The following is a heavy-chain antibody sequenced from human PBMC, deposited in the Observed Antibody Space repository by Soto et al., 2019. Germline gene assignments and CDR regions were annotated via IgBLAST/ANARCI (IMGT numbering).Heavy chain of an antibody. J-gene: IGHJ6*02. CDR3: ARDFKYDILTSHYGMYV. CDR1: GFTFSTYS. D-gene: IGHD3-9*01. CDR2: ISTTSTYI. Sequence: EVQLVESGGGLVKPGGSLRLSCAASGFTFSTYSMHWVRQAPGKGLEWVSSISTTSTYIYYADSVKGRFTISRDNAKNSLFLQMNSLRAEDTAVYYCARDFKYDILTSHYGMYVWGQGTTVTVSS. V-gene: IGHV3-21*02.